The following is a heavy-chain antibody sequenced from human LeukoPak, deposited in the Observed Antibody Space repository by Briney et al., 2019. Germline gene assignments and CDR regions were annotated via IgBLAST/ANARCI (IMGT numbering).Heavy chain of an antibody. CDR2: IIGGTDTT. CDR1: GFTFSNYA. CDR3: ARDRHKYNYDSGGYPPY. V-gene: IGHV3-23*01. Sequence: GGTLRLSCAASGFTFSNYAMSWVRQAPGKGLEGVSSIIGGTDTTYYADSVKGRFTISRDNAKNALYLQMNTLRAEDTAVYYCARDRHKYNYDSGGYPPYWGPGTLVTVSS. J-gene: IGHJ4*02. D-gene: IGHD3-22*01.